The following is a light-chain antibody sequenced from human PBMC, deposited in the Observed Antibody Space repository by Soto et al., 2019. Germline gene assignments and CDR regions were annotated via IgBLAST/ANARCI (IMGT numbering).Light chain of an antibody. CDR2: KAS. CDR1: QSISSW. CDR3: QQLYHFAT. V-gene: IGKV1-5*03. J-gene: IGKJ1*01. Sequence: DIQMTQSPSTLSASVGDRVTITCRASQSISSWLTWYQQKAGQAPKLLIYKASIVESGVPSRFSGSGSRTDFTHTISGLQPDVSATYYFQQLYHFATFGQGTRVEVK.